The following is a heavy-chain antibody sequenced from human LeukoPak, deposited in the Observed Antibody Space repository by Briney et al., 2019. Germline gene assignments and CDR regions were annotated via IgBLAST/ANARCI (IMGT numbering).Heavy chain of an antibody. Sequence: GGSLRLSCAASGFTFSSYAMHWVRQAPDKGLEWVAVISYDGSNKYYADSVKGRFTISKDNSKNTLYLQMNSLRAEDTAVYYCARDYYDSSGYYRGAFDIWGQGTMVTVSS. CDR3: ARDYYDSSGYYRGAFDI. CDR2: ISYDGSNK. V-gene: IGHV3-30-3*01. D-gene: IGHD3-22*01. CDR1: GFTFSSYA. J-gene: IGHJ3*02.